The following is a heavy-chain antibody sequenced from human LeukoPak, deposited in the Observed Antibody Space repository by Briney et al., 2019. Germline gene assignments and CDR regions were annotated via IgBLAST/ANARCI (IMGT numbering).Heavy chain of an antibody. J-gene: IGHJ4*02. CDR3: AREGGQYFYGSGEACFDY. V-gene: IGHV1-2*02. Sequence: EASVKVSCKTSEYSFTAYYIHWVRQAPGQGLEWMGWIDPKSGDADYAQKFQGRVTMTRDTAINTAHLELSSLKSDDTAIYYCAREGGQYFYGSGEACFDYWGQGSLVTVSS. CDR2: IDPKSGDA. CDR1: EYSFTAYY. D-gene: IGHD3-10*01.